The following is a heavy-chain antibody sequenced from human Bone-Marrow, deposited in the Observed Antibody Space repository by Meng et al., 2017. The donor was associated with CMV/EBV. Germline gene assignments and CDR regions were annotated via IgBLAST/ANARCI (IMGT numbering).Heavy chain of an antibody. J-gene: IGHJ6*02. CDR3: ARGDVVVPAAILGMDYYYYYGMDV. V-gene: IGHV1-2*02. CDR2: INPNSGGT. D-gene: IGHD2-2*02. Sequence: ASVKVSCKASGYTFTGYYMHWVRQAPGQGLEWMGWINPNSGGTNYAQKFQGRVTMTRDTSISTAYMELSRLRSDDTAVYYCARGDVVVPAAILGMDYYYYYGMDVWGQGTTVTVSS. CDR1: GYTFTGYY.